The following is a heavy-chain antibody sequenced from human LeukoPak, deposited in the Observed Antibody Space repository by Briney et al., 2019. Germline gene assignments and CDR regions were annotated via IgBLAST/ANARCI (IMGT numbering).Heavy chain of an antibody. V-gene: IGHV4-4*02. CDR3: ARDWRSKWELSYDAFDI. J-gene: IGHJ3*02. Sequence: SETLSLTCAVSGGSISSSNWWSWVRQPPGKGLEWIGEIYHSGSTNYNPSLKSRVTISIDKSKNQFSLKLSSVTAADTAVYYCARDWRSKWELSYDAFDIWGQGTMVTVSS. D-gene: IGHD1-26*01. CDR1: GGSISSSNW. CDR2: IYHSGST.